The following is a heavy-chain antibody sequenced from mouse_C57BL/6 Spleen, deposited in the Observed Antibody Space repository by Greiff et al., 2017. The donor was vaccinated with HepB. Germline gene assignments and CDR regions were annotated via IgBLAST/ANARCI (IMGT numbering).Heavy chain of an antibody. V-gene: IGHV5-15*01. D-gene: IGHD1-1*01. CDR1: GFTFSDYG. CDR3: ARSTVVARAMDY. Sequence: DVKLQESGGGLVQPGGSLKLSCAASGFTFSDYGMAWVRQAPRKGPEWVAFISNLAYSIYYADTVTGRFTISRENAKNTLYLEMSSLRSEDTAMYYCARSTVVARAMDYWGQGTSVTVSS. J-gene: IGHJ4*01. CDR2: ISNLAYSI.